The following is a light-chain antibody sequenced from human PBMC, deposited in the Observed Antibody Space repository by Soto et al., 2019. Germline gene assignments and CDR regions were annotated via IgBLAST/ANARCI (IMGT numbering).Light chain of an antibody. V-gene: IGKV3-11*01. J-gene: IGKJ5*01. CDR2: DAS. CDR1: QIVTTN. CDR3: QQRSNWPPT. Sequence: EIVLTQSPPTLFCSPGERTPLSSRPSQIVTTNLAWYQQKPGQAPRLLIYDASNRATGIPARFSGSGSGTDFTLTISSLEPEDFAVYYCQQRSNWPPTFGQGTRLEIK.